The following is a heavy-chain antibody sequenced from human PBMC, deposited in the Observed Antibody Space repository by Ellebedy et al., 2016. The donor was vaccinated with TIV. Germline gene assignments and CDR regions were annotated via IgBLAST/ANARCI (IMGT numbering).Heavy chain of an antibody. CDR3: AKDRDDAGDFVFDS. CDR1: GFTFSNYV. Sequence: GESLKISXTASGFTFSNYVMSWVRQAPGKELKWVSGISRTDDSTYYADSVKGRFTISRDDPKSTLYLQMNNLRAEDTAVYYCAKDRDDAGDFVFDSWGQGTLVTVSS. D-gene: IGHD4-17*01. CDR2: ISRTDDST. J-gene: IGHJ4*02. V-gene: IGHV3-23*01.